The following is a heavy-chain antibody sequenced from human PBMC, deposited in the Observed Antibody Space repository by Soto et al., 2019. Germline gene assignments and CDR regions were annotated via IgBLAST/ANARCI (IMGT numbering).Heavy chain of an antibody. D-gene: IGHD3-10*01. CDR1: GYTFTSYG. Sequence: QVQMVQSGTEVKKPGASVKVSCKASGYTFTSYGLSWVRQAPGPGLEWMGWISAYNGNTKYAQKVQDRVTMTTDTPTNTAYMELRRRRSDDTAVYYCVREEEVLRGIVSLAYWGQGALVTVSS. CDR3: VREEEVLRGIVSLAY. CDR2: ISAYNGNT. J-gene: IGHJ4*02. V-gene: IGHV1-18*01.